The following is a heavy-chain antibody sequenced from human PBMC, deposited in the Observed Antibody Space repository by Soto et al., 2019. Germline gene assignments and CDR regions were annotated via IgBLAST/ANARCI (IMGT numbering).Heavy chain of an antibody. CDR3: ARQADFWSGYYTDY. CDR1: GGSISSSSYY. V-gene: IGHV4-39*01. Sequence: SETLSLTCTVSGGSISSSSYYWGWIRQPPGKGLEWIGSIYYSGSTYYNPSLKSRVTISVDNSKNEFSLKRICVTAADTAVYYCARQADFWSGYYTDYWGQGTLVTVSS. D-gene: IGHD3-3*01. J-gene: IGHJ4*02. CDR2: IYYSGST.